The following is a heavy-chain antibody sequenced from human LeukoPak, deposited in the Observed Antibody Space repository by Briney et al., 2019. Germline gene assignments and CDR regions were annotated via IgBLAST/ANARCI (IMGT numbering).Heavy chain of an antibody. J-gene: IGHJ5*02. Sequence: SVKVSCKASGGTFSSYAISWVRQAPGQGLEWMGGIIPIFGTANYAQEFQGRVTITTDESTSTAYMELSSLRSEDTAVYYCAAELDDDILTGYSQPWGQGTLVTVSS. CDR1: GGTFSSYA. CDR3: AAELDDDILTGYSQP. CDR2: IIPIFGTA. V-gene: IGHV1-69*05. D-gene: IGHD3-9*01.